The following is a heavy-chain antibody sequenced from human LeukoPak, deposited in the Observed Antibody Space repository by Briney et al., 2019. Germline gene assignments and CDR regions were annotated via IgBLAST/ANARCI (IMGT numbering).Heavy chain of an antibody. V-gene: IGHV4-34*01. Sequence: SETLSLTCAVYGGSFSGYYWSWIRQPPGKGLEWIGEINHSGSTNCNPSLKSRVTISVDTSKNQFSLKLSSVTAADTAVYYCARHSRIQLWLRYNWFDPWGQGTLVTVSS. CDR1: GGSFSGYY. CDR2: INHSGST. CDR3: ARHSRIQLWLRYNWFDP. J-gene: IGHJ5*02. D-gene: IGHD5-18*01.